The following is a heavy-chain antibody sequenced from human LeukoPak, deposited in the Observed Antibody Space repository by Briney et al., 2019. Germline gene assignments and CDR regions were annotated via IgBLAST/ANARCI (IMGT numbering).Heavy chain of an antibody. CDR3: ARDYGGHGEYFDY. D-gene: IGHD4-23*01. Sequence: PGGSLRLSCAASGFTFSGNWMHWVRQAPGKGLVWVSGINHDGSITRYADSVKGRFTISRDNAKNTLYLQLNSLRAEDTAVYYCARDYGGHGEYFDYWGQGTLVTVSS. V-gene: IGHV3-74*01. CDR1: GFTFSGNW. J-gene: IGHJ4*02. CDR2: INHDGSIT.